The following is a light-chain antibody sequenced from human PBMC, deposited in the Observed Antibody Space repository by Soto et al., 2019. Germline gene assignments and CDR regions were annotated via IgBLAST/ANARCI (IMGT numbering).Light chain of an antibody. Sequence: QSALTQPASVSGSPGQSITISCTGASSDVGSYDLVSWYQQHPGKAPKLMTYEGNKRPSGVSNRFSGSKSGNTASLTISGLQAEDEANYYCCSFAGSRTLRVFGGGTKLTVL. CDR2: EGN. V-gene: IGLV2-23*01. CDR1: SSDVGSYDL. CDR3: CSFAGSRTLRV. J-gene: IGLJ3*02.